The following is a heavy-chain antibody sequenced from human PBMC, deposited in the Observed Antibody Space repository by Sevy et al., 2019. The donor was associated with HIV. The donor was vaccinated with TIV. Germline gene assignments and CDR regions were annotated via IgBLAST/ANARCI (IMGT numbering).Heavy chain of an antibody. Sequence: SETLSLTCTVSGGSISSYYWSWIRQPPGKGLEWIGYIYYSGSTNYNPSLKSRVTISVDTSKNQFSLKLGSVTAADTAVYYGVGGGDSRGWLGWGYYYYGMDVWGQGTTVTVSS. J-gene: IGHJ6*02. CDR2: IYYSGST. CDR3: VGGGDSRGWLGWGYYYYGMDV. V-gene: IGHV4-59*01. D-gene: IGHD6-19*01. CDR1: GGSISSYY.